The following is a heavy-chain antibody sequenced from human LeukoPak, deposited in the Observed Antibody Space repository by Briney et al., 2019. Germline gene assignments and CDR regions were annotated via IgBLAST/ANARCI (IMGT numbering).Heavy chain of an antibody. CDR1: GFTFSSYA. Sequence: GGSLRLSCAASGFTFSSYAVSWVRQAPGKGLEWVAFISYDGRNKYYADSVKGRFTISRDNSKNTLFLQMNSLRAEDTAVYYCARGYYEIHDAFDIWGQGTMVTVSS. D-gene: IGHD3-9*01. CDR3: ARGYYEIHDAFDI. CDR2: ISYDGRNK. J-gene: IGHJ3*02. V-gene: IGHV3-30*03.